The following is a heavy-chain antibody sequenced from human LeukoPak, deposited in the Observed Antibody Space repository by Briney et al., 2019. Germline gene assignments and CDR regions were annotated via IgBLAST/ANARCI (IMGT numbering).Heavy chain of an antibody. D-gene: IGHD3-22*01. CDR2: ISNSGSNK. CDR3: ARGSVTMLVVVITPWFAP. V-gene: IGHV3-48*03. Sequence: GGSLRLSCAASGFTFSSYEMNWVRQAPGKGLEWVAYISNSGSNKYYADSVKGRFTISRDNSKNSLYLQMNSLRDEDTDVYYFARGSVTMLVVVITPWFAPWGQGTLVTASS. J-gene: IGHJ5*02. CDR1: GFTFSSYE.